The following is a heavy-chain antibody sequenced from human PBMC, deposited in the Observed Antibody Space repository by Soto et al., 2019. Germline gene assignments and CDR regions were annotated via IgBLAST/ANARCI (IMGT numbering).Heavy chain of an antibody. CDR3: AKDPNGDYIGAFEM. Sequence: GGSLRLSCSASGFTFSSYAMHWVRQAPGKGLEYVSPISSNGGSTNYADSVKGRFTISRDNSKNTLYLQMSSLRVEDTAIYYCAKDPNGDYIGAFEMWGKGIMVTV. J-gene: IGHJ3*02. D-gene: IGHD4-17*01. V-gene: IGHV3-64D*06. CDR2: ISSNGGST. CDR1: GFTFSSYA.